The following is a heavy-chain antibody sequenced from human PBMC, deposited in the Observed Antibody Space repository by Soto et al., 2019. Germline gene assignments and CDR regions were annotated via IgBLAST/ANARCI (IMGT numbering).Heavy chain of an antibody. D-gene: IGHD3-9*01. V-gene: IGHV4-39*02. Sequence: SETLSLTCTVSGGSISSSSYYWGWIRQPPGKGLEWIGSIYYSGSTYYNPSLKSRVTISVDTSKNQFSLKLSSVTAADTAVYYCARDSTDLIVLRYFDWLERNWFDPWGQGTLVTVSS. J-gene: IGHJ5*02. CDR2: IYYSGST. CDR3: ARDSTDLIVLRYFDWLERNWFDP. CDR1: GGSISSSSYY.